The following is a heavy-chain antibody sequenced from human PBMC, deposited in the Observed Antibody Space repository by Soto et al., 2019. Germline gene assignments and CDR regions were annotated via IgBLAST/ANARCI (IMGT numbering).Heavy chain of an antibody. J-gene: IGHJ4*02. CDR2: ISYDGSNK. CDR3: AKPLELQDYFDY. V-gene: IGHV3-30*18. D-gene: IGHD1-7*01. Sequence: GGSLRLSCAASGFTFSSYGMHWVRQAPGKGLEWVAVISYDGSNKYYADSVKGRFTISRDNSKNTLYLQMNSLRAEDTAVYYCAKPLELQDYFDYWGQGTLVTVSS. CDR1: GFTFSSYG.